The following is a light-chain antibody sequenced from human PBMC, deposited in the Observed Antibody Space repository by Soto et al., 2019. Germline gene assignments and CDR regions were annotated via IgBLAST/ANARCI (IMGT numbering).Light chain of an antibody. V-gene: IGKV1-5*03. Sequence: DIQMTQSPSTLSASVGDRVTITCRASQSISSWLAWFQQKPGKAPKLLIYKASSLESGVPSRFSGSASGTEFTLTISSLQPDDVATYYCQQYNSYPWTFGQGTKVDIK. CDR2: KAS. CDR3: QQYNSYPWT. J-gene: IGKJ1*01. CDR1: QSISSW.